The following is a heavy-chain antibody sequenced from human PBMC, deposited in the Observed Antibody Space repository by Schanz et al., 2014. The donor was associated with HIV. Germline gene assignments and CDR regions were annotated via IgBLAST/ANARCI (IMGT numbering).Heavy chain of an antibody. CDR1: GFNFNNYA. Sequence: VQLLESGGGLEQPGGSLRLSCAASGFNFNNYAMTWVRQAPGKGLEWVAVISYDGSNKKYADSVKGRFTISRDNSKNSLYLVIKSLRAEDAAVYYCAKPEYDSRGNSQSHFDSWGQGTLVTVSS. CDR2: ISYDGSNK. V-gene: IGHV3-30*18. CDR3: AKPEYDSRGNSQSHFDS. D-gene: IGHD3-22*01. J-gene: IGHJ4*02.